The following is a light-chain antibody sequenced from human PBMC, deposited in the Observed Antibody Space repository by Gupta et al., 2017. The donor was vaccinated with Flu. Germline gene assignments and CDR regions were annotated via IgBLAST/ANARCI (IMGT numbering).Light chain of an antibody. CDR1: SSDIGNTDL. V-gene: IGLV2-23*02. Sequence: QSALTQPASVSASPGPSITISCTGTSSDIGNTDLVPWYQQHPGKAPKLLICEVKTRPSGVSERFSGSKSGNTASLTISGLQAEDEADYDCCSYADSNTIGVFGGGTRLTVL. CDR3: CSYADSNTIGV. CDR2: EVK. J-gene: IGLJ3*02.